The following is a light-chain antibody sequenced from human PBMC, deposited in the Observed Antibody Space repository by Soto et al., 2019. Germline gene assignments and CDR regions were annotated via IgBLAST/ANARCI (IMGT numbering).Light chain of an antibody. V-gene: IGLV7-46*01. Sequence: QAVVTQEPSLTVSPGGTVTLNCGSNTGAVTSGHYPYWFQQKPGQAPRTLIYDTSDKHYWTPDRFSGSLLGGKAALTLSGAQTEDEAEYYCLLYYPGPRVFGGGTNLTVL. J-gene: IGLJ2*01. CDR2: DTS. CDR3: LLYYPGPRV. CDR1: TGAVTSGHY.